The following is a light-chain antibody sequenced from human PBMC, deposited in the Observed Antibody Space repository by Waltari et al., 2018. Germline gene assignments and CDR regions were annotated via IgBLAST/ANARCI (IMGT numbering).Light chain of an antibody. J-gene: IGKJ1*01. Sequence: DIQMTQSPSSLSASVGDSVTITCRASQSISSYLNWYQQKPGKAPKLLSYAASSLQSGVPARFSGSGSGTDFTLTISSLQPEDFATYYCQQSYSTPPEWTFGQGTKVEIK. CDR1: QSISSY. V-gene: IGKV1-39*01. CDR2: AAS. CDR3: QQSYSTPPEWT.